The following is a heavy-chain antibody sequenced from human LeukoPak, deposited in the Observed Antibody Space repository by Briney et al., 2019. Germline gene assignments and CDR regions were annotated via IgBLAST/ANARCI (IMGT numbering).Heavy chain of an antibody. CDR3: ARQPNMGDYFFDY. V-gene: IGHV4-34*01. D-gene: IGHD3-22*01. Sequence: SETLSLTCAVYGGSFSGYYWSWIRQPPGKGLEWIGEINHSGSTNYNPSLKSRVTLSVDTSKNQFSLKLTSVTAADSAVYYCARQPNMGDYFFDYWGQGTLVTVSS. CDR2: INHSGST. J-gene: IGHJ4*02. CDR1: GGSFSGYY.